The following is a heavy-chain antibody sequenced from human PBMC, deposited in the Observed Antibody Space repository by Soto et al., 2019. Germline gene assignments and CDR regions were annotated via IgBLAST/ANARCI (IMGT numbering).Heavy chain of an antibody. CDR3: AKSKSGGLENYYFDY. CDR2: IKSKTDGGTT. Sequence: GGSLRLSCAASGFTFSNAWMSWVRQAPGKGLEWVGRIKSKTDGGTTDYAAPVKGRFTISRDDSKNTLYLQMNSLRAEDTAVYYCAKSKSGGLENYYFDYWGQGTLVTVSS. V-gene: IGHV3-15*01. D-gene: IGHD3-16*01. J-gene: IGHJ4*02. CDR1: GFTFSNAW.